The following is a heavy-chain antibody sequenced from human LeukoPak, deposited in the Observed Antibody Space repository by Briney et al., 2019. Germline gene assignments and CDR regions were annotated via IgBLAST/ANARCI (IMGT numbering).Heavy chain of an antibody. D-gene: IGHD3-22*01. CDR1: GFSVSNYY. CDR2: IYSGGNA. Sequence: GGSLRLSCAASGFSVSNYYMSWVRQAPGKGLEWVSVIYSGGNAYYTDSVKGRFTISRDNPKNTVFLQMGSLRGEDTAVYYCARCYYDGSGFYYYFDYWGQGTLVTVSS. J-gene: IGHJ4*02. V-gene: IGHV3-53*01. CDR3: ARCYYDGSGFYYYFDY.